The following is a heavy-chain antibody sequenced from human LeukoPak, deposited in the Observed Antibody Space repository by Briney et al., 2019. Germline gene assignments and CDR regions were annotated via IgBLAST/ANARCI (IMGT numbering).Heavy chain of an antibody. D-gene: IGHD1-26*01. V-gene: IGHV4-39*01. CDR2: MYYSGTT. CDR3: ARHRYRSGSDWIDP. J-gene: IGHJ5*02. Sequence: SETLSLTCTVSGGSISSGDYYWGWIRQPPGKGLEWIGSMYYSGTTYYNPPLKSRVTISVDTSKNQFSLKLSSVTAADTAVYYCARHRYRSGSDWIDPWGQGTLVTVSS. CDR1: GGSISSGDYY.